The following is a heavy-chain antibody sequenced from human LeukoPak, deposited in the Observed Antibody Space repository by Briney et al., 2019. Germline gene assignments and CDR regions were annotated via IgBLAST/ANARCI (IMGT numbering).Heavy chain of an antibody. CDR3: TGDGWHGLFTY. Sequence: GGSLRLSCAASGFTFSSYAMHWVRQAPAKGLEWVAVISYDGSNKYYADSVKGRFTISRDNSKNTVSLQMNSLRAEDTAVYYCTGDGWHGLFTYWGQGTLVTVSS. V-gene: IGHV3-30*04. D-gene: IGHD7-27*01. CDR2: ISYDGSNK. CDR1: GFTFSSYA. J-gene: IGHJ4*02.